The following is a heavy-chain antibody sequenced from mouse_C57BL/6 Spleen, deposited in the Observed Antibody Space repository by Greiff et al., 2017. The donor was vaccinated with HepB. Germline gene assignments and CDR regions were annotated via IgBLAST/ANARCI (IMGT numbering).Heavy chain of an antibody. CDR3: ARWGLTGTYWYFDV. CDR1: GFTFSDYG. V-gene: IGHV5-17*01. D-gene: IGHD4-1*01. Sequence: EVKLVESGGGLVKPGGSLKLSCAASGFTFSDYGMHWVRQAPEKGLEWVAYISSGSSTIYYADTVKGRFTISRDNAKNTLFLQMTSLRSEDTAMYYCARWGLTGTYWYFDVWGTGTTVTVSS. J-gene: IGHJ1*03. CDR2: ISSGSSTI.